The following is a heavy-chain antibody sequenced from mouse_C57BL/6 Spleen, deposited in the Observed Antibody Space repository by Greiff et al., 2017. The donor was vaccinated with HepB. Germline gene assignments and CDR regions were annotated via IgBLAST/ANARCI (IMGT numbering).Heavy chain of an antibody. V-gene: IGHV5-4*01. D-gene: IGHD1-1*01. CDR2: ISDGGSYT. CDR3: ARAVVAHFDD. J-gene: IGHJ2*01. CDR1: GFTFSSYA. Sequence: EVHLVESGGGLVKPGGSLKLSCAASGFTFSSYAMSWVRQTPEKRLEWVATISDGGSYTYYPDNVKGRFTISRDNAKNNLYLQMSHLKSEDTAMYYCARAVVAHFDDWGQGTTLTVSS.